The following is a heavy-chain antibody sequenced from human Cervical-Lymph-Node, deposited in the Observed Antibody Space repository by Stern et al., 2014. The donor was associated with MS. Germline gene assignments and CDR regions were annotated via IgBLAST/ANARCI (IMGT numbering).Heavy chain of an antibody. CDR2: IDWDEDT. J-gene: IGHJ6*02. D-gene: IGHD3-3*01. V-gene: IGHV2-70*13. CDR3: ARGFGAQNMDV. CDR1: GLSVNSSGVS. Sequence: QVTLRESGPALVRPTQTLTLTCTFSGLSVNSSGVSVSWIRQPPGKALEWLALIDWDEDTYYSTSLKTRLTISKDTSKNQVVLKLTNMNPVDTATYYCARGFGAQNMDVWGQGTTVIVSS.